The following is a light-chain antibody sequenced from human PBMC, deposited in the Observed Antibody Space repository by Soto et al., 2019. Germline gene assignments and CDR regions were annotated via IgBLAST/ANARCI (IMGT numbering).Light chain of an antibody. CDR1: SSDVGGYNY. V-gene: IGLV2-8*01. J-gene: IGLJ1*01. CDR3: SSYAGSNSFV. Sequence: SALTQPPSASVSPGQSVTISCTGTSSDVGGYNYVSWYQQHPGKAPKLMIYEVSKRPSGVPDRFSGSKSGNTASLTVSGLQAEDEADYYCSSYAGSNSFVFGTGTKVTVL. CDR2: EVS.